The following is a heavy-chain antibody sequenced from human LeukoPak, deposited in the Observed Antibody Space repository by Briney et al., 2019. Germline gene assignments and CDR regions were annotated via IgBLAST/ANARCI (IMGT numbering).Heavy chain of an antibody. CDR1: GGSISSGDYY. J-gene: IGHJ3*02. V-gene: IGHV4-30-4*01. CDR3: ARGGYSGYDGPLDAFDI. CDR2: IYYSGST. Sequence: PSETLSLTCTVSGGSISSGDYYWGCVRPPPRKGLEWVGYIYYSGSTYYTPSLKSRVTISVDTSKNRFSLKLSSVTAADTAVYYCARGGYSGYDGPLDAFDIWGQGTMVTVSS. D-gene: IGHD5-12*01.